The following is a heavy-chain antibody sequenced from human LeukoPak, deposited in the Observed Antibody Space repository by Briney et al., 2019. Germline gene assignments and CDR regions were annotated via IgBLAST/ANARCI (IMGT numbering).Heavy chain of an antibody. J-gene: IGHJ4*02. CDR3: ADIAAAGSDY. D-gene: IGHD6-13*01. Sequence: SGTLSLTCTVSGGSISSSSYYWGWIRQPPGKGLEWIGSIYYSGSTYYNPSLKSRVTISVDTSKNQFSLKLSSVTAADTAVYYCADIAAAGSDYWGQGTLVTVSS. CDR1: GGSISSSSYY. V-gene: IGHV4-39*01. CDR2: IYYSGST.